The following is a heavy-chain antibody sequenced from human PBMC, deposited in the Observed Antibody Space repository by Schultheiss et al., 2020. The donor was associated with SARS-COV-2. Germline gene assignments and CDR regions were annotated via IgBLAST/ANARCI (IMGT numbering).Heavy chain of an antibody. V-gene: IGHV3-11*04. CDR2: ISSSSSTI. CDR3: ARALITMVRGVLLDYYGMDV. J-gene: IGHJ6*02. Sequence: GGSLRLSCAASGFTFSDYYMSWIRQAPGKGLEWVSYISSSSSTIYYADSVKGRFTISRDNSKNTLYLQMNSLRAEDTAVYYCARALITMVRGVLLDYYGMDVWGQGTTVTVSS. D-gene: IGHD3-10*01. CDR1: GFTFSDYY.